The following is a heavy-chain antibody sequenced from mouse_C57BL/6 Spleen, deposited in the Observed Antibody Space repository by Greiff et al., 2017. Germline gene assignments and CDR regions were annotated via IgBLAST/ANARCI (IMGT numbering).Heavy chain of an antibody. CDR3: AVIYYDYDGGFAY. CDR2: ILPGSGST. CDR1: GYTFTGYW. D-gene: IGHD2-4*01. V-gene: IGHV1-9*01. J-gene: IGHJ3*01. Sequence: VQLQESGAELMKPGASVKLSCKATGYTFTGYWIEWVKPRPGPGLEWIGEILPGSGSTTSNEQFKGQATFTADTSSNTAYMQLSSLTTEDSAIYYCAVIYYDYDGGFAYWGQGTLVTVSA.